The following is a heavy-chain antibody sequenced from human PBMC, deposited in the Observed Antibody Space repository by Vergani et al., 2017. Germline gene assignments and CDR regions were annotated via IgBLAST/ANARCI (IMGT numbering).Heavy chain of an antibody. CDR1: GYTFTGYY. V-gene: IGHV1-2*02. Sequence: QVQMVQSGAEVKKPGGSLRVSCKASGYTFTGYYMHWVRQAPGQGLEWVGWINPNSGGINYAQKLQGRVTMTRDTYISTAYIELSRLRSDDTAAYYCARERPRRPSGSGSYYEGDGFDPWGQGTLVTVSS. CDR2: INPNSGGI. CDR3: ARERPRRPSGSGSYYEGDGFDP. J-gene: IGHJ5*02. D-gene: IGHD3-10*01.